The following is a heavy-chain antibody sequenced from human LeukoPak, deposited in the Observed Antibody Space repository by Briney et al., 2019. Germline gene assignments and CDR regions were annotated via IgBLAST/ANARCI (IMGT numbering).Heavy chain of an antibody. CDR3: ARASLSHYDFWSGCSFDY. V-gene: IGHV3-21*01. D-gene: IGHD3-3*01. Sequence: GGSLRLSCAASGFTFSSYSMNWVRQAPGKGLEWVSSISSSSSYIYYADSVKGRFTISRDNAKNSLYLQMNSLRAEDTAVYYCARASLSHYDFWSGCSFDYWGQGTLVTVSS. CDR1: GFTFSSYS. J-gene: IGHJ4*02. CDR2: ISSSSSYI.